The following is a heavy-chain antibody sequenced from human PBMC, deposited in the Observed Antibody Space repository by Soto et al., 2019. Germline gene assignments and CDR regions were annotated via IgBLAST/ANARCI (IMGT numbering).Heavy chain of an antibody. CDR1: GGSFSDFA. D-gene: IGHD4-4*01. J-gene: IGHJ4*02. CDR3: ARGGIVAVPAALSSYDDYTDYRFDS. V-gene: IGHV1-69*01. CDR2: TIPMFAAT. Sequence: QVQLAQSGAEVRKPGSSVKVSCRASGGSFSDFAFSWVRQAPGQGLEWMGGTIPMFAATKYAQRFQGRITINADASTRKVYLALSSLTSDDSAVYYCARGGIVAVPAALSSYDDYTDYRFDSWGQGTLVSVSS.